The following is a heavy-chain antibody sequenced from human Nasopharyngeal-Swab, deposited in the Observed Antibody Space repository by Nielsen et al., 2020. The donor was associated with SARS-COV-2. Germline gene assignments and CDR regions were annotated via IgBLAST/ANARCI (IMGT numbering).Heavy chain of an antibody. D-gene: IGHD3-16*02. CDR2: IYYSGST. V-gene: IGHV4-31*03. Sequence: SETLSLTCTVSGGSISSGGYYWSWIRPHPGKGLEWIGYIYYSGSTYYNPSLKSRVTISVDTSKNQFSLKLSSVTAADTAVYYCASSYDYVWGSYRYNWFDPWGQGTLVTVSS. CDR3: ASSYDYVWGSYRYNWFDP. J-gene: IGHJ5*02. CDR1: GGSISSGGYY.